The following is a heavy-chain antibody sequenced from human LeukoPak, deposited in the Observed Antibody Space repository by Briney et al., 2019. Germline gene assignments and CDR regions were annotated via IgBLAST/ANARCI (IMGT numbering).Heavy chain of an antibody. CDR1: GFSFSNYW. CDR3: VKNSGWYCLDY. CDR2: INGDGSHS. Sequence: GGSLRLSCAASGFSFSNYWMTWVRQAPRKGLERVADINGDGSHSYCVDSVKGRFTLSRDNAKNSLFLQMNSLRAEDTAVYYCVKNSGWYCLDYWGQGTLVTVSS. V-gene: IGHV3-7*03. J-gene: IGHJ4*02. D-gene: IGHD6-13*01.